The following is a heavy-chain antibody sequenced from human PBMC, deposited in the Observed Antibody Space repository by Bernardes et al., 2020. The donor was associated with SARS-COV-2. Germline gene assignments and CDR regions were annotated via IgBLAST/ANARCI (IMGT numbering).Heavy chain of an antibody. V-gene: IGHV1-18*04. CDR2: ISGYNGKT. CDR3: ARDWTRNYGDSVLDAFDI. CDR1: GYRFTTYG. J-gene: IGHJ3*02. Sequence: AAPKLFCKASGYRFTTYGISWVRQAPGRGLEWMGWISGYNGKTTYAQKIQGRVTMTTDTPTTTAYMELRSLRSDDSAVYYCARDWTRNYGDSVLDAFDIWGQGTMVTVSS. D-gene: IGHD4-17*01.